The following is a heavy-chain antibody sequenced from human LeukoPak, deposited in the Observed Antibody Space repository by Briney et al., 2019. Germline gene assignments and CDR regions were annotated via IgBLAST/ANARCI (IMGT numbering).Heavy chain of an antibody. J-gene: IGHJ4*02. CDR3: ARDLHLALDY. CDR2: TYYRSNWNS. CDR1: GDSVSSTGSA. Sequence: SQTLSLTCAISGDSVSSTGSAWNWIRQSPSRGLEWLGRTYYRSNWNSGYAVSVKGRITISPDTSKNQFSLQLSSVTPEDTALYFCARDLHLALDYWGQGTLVTVAS. V-gene: IGHV6-1*01.